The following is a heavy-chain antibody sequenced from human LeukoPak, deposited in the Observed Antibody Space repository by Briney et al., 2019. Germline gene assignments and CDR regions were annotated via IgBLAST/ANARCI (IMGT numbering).Heavy chain of an antibody. CDR3: ARGAARAYYMDV. V-gene: IGHV3-23*01. Sequence: GGSLRLSCAASGFTFNYFAMNWVRQAPGKGLEWVSGISGGGDTTYYADSVKGRFTISRDNSKDTLDLQMNSLRAEDTAVYYCARGAARAYYMDVWGKGTTVTVSS. CDR2: ISGGGDTT. CDR1: GFTFNYFA. J-gene: IGHJ6*03. D-gene: IGHD6-6*01.